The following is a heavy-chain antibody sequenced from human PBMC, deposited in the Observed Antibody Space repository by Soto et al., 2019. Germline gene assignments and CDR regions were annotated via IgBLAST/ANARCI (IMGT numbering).Heavy chain of an antibody. D-gene: IGHD1-1*01. CDR3: TVRDNGNYFYYYGMDV. Sequence: GGSRGRSWTASGFTFGYYAMSWLRQAPGKGLEWVGFIRIKAYGGTTEYAASVKGRFTISRDDSKSIAYLQMNSLKTEDTAVYYCTVRDNGNYFYYYGMDVWGQGTTVTVSS. CDR2: IRIKAYGGTT. CDR1: GFTFGYYA. V-gene: IGHV3-49*03. J-gene: IGHJ6*02.